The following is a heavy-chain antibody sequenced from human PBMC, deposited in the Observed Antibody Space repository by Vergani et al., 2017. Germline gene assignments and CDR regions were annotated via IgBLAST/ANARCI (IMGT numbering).Heavy chain of an antibody. Sequence: VQLVESGGGLVQPGRSLRLSCAASGFTFSSYGMHWVRQAPGKGLEWVAVIWYDGSNKYYADSVKGRFTISRDNSKNTLYLQMNSLRAEDTAVYYCARAEVWWLPNDYWGQGTTVTVSS. CDR1: GFTFSSYG. CDR3: ARAEVWWLPNDY. J-gene: IGHJ4*03. CDR2: IWYDGSNK. D-gene: IGHD5-12*01. V-gene: IGHV3-33*01.